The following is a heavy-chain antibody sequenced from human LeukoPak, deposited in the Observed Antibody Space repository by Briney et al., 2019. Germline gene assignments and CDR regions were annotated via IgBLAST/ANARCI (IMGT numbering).Heavy chain of an antibody. D-gene: IGHD1-26*01. Sequence: GGSLRLSCAASGFTFSSYAMNWVRQAPGKGLEWVTTISNSGDRTYYADSVKGRFTISRDNSKNTLYLQMNSLRTEDTAVYYCAKDFVPRGGSYFPGFDYWGQGTLVIVSS. CDR2: ISNSGDRT. V-gene: IGHV3-23*01. CDR1: GFTFSSYA. CDR3: AKDFVPRGGSYFPGFDY. J-gene: IGHJ4*02.